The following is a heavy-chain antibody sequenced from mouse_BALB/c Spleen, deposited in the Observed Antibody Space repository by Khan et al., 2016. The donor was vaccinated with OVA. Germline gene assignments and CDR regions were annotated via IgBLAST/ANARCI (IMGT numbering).Heavy chain of an antibody. CDR3: AKGVWSYYYTLDY. Sequence: QVQLKQSGPGLVAPSQNLSITCTVSGFSLSDYGVSWIRQPPGKGLEWLGVIWGGGSTYYNSALKSRLNISKDNSTSHAFLKMSSLQSDDTAMFYCAKGVWSYYYTLDYWGQGTSVTVSS. CDR1: GFSLSDYG. J-gene: IGHJ4*01. V-gene: IGHV2-6-5*01. CDR2: IWGGGST.